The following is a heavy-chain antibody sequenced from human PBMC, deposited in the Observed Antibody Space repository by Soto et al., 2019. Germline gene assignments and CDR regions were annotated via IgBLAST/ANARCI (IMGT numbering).Heavy chain of an antibody. D-gene: IGHD3-22*01. Sequence: SVKASCKDSGGTFSSYAISWVRQAPGQGLEWMGGIIPIFGTANYAQKFQGRVTITADGSTSTAYMELSSLRSEDTAVYYCARLGPSSGFDYWGQGTLVTVSS. CDR1: GGTFSSYA. CDR3: ARLGPSSGFDY. CDR2: IIPIFGTA. V-gene: IGHV1-69*13. J-gene: IGHJ4*02.